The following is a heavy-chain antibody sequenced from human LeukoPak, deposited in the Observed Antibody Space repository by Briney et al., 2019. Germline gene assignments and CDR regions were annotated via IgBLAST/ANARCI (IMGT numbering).Heavy chain of an antibody. CDR2: ISSSSSYI. D-gene: IGHD2-15*01. Sequence: GGSLRLSCAASGFTFSSYSMNWVRQAPGKGLEWVSSISSSSSYIYYADSVKGRFTISRDNAKNSLYLQMNSLRAEDTAVYYCARDRVGDYYFEDGGQETLVTVSS. J-gene: IGHJ4*02. CDR1: GFTFSSYS. V-gene: IGHV3-21*01. CDR3: ARDRVGDYYFED.